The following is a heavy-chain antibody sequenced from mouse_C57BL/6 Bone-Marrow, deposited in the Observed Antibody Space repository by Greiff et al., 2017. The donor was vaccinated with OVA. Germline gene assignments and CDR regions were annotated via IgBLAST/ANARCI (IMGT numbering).Heavy chain of an antibody. J-gene: IGHJ1*03. D-gene: IGHD2-3*01. CDR3: VRRLIYDGYYEGYFDV. CDR2: IRSKSNNYAT. Sequence: EVQGVESGGGLVQPKGSLKLSCAASGFSFNTYAMNWVRQAPGKGLEWVARIRSKSNNYATYYADSVKDRFTISRDDSESMLYLQMNNLKTEDTAMYYCVRRLIYDGYYEGYFDVWGTGTTVTVSS. V-gene: IGHV10-1*01. CDR1: GFSFNTYA.